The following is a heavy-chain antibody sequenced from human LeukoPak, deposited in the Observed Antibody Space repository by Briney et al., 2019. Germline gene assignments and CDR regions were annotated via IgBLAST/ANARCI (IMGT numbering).Heavy chain of an antibody. CDR1: GYSFTSYW. Sequence: KLGESLKISCKGSGYSFTSYWIGWVRQMPGKGLEWMGIIYPSECDACYSPSFQGQVTISDDKSISTASVQWSSLRAWDTAMYYCARGVTDGYNLGGAFDMWGQGTMVTVSS. J-gene: IGHJ3*02. CDR3: ARGVTDGYNLGGAFDM. CDR2: IYPSECDA. D-gene: IGHD5-24*01. V-gene: IGHV5-51*01.